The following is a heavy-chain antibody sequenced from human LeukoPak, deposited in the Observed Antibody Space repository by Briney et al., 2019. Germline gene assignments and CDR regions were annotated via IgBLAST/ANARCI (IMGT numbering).Heavy chain of an antibody. CDR3: ARVWGLAVAGGEIEY. D-gene: IGHD6-13*01. V-gene: IGHV3-48*02. CDR1: GFTFSSYS. CDR2: TSSSGTTI. Sequence: PGGSLRLSCAASGFTFSSYSMNWVRQAPGKGLEWVSYTSSSGTTIYYADSVKGRFTISRDNAKNSLYLQMNSLRDEDTAVYYCARVWGLAVAGGEIEYWGQGTLVPVSS. J-gene: IGHJ4*02.